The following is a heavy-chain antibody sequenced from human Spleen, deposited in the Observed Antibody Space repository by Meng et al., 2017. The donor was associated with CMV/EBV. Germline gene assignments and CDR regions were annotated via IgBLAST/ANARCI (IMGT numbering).Heavy chain of an antibody. V-gene: IGHV1-18*01. CDR2: ISPFNDNT. D-gene: IGHD2-2*01. CDR1: TSFG. CDR3: ARHLAYCTSTSCSPDWYFDL. Sequence: TSFGISWVRQAPGQGLEWMGWISPFNDNTNSAPKFQGRLTLTTDTSTNTAYMVLRSLKSDDTAVYFCARHLAYCTSTSCSPDWYFDLWGRGTLVTVSS. J-gene: IGHJ2*01.